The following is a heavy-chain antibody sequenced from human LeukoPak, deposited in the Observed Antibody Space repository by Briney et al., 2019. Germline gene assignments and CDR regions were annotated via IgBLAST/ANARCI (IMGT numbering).Heavy chain of an antibody. D-gene: IGHD4-17*01. CDR2: ISGSGGST. CDR3: ARDRSTVTTWVDY. Sequence: GGSLRLSCAASGFTFSSYAMSWVRQAPGKGLEWVSAISGSGGSTYYADSVKGRFTISRDNAKNSLYLQMNSLRAEDTAVYYCARDRSTVTTWVDYWGQGTLVTVSS. V-gene: IGHV3-23*01. CDR1: GFTFSSYA. J-gene: IGHJ4*02.